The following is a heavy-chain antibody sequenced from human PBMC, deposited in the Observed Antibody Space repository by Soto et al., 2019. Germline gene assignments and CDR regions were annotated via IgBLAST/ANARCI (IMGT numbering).Heavy chain of an antibody. CDR1: GYSFSTYW. CDR3: ARLSGPVAGVDS. D-gene: IGHD1-26*01. J-gene: IGHJ4*02. CDR2: VYPGDSES. Sequence: GESLKISCNGSGYSFSTYWIGWVRQMPGKGLEWMGIVYPGDSESRYSPSFQGQVTMSADKSISTAYLQWSSLKASDTAMYYCARLSGPVAGVDSWGQGTLVTVSS. V-gene: IGHV5-51*01.